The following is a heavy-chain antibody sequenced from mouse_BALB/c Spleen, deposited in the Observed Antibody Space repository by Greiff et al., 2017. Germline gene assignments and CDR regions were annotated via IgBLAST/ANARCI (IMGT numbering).Heavy chain of an antibody. Sequence: DVQLQESGPGLVKPSQSLSLTCSVTGYSITSGYYWNWIRQFPGNKLEWMGYISYDGSNNYNPSLKNRISITRDTSKNQFFLKLNSVTTEDTATYYCARGDYALWYFDVWGAGTTVTVSS. CDR2: ISYDGSN. CDR3: ARGDYALWYFDV. J-gene: IGHJ1*01. D-gene: IGHD1-1*02. CDR1: GYSITSGYY. V-gene: IGHV3-6*02.